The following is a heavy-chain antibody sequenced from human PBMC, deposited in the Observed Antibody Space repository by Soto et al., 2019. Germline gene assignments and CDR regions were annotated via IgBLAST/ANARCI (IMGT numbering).Heavy chain of an antibody. Sequence: DGLRTTYYRSKWYNVYAVSVKSRITINPDTSKNQFSLQLNSVTPEDTAVYYCARVGYSSSWTYYYYMDVWGKGTTVTVS. J-gene: IGHJ6*03. CDR2: TYYRSKWYN. CDR3: ARVGYSSSWTYYYYMDV. D-gene: IGHD6-13*01. V-gene: IGHV6-1*01.